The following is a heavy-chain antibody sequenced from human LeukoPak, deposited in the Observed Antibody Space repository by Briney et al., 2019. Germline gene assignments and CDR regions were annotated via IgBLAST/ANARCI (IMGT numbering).Heavy chain of an antibody. Sequence: ASVRVSCKASGYTFTSYDTNWVRQATGQGLEWMGWMSPNSGNTGYAQKFQGRVTMTRNTSISTAYMELSSLRSEDTAVYYCARVRRWANWFDPWGQGTLVTVSS. CDR3: ARVRRWANWFDP. J-gene: IGHJ5*02. CDR2: MSPNSGNT. CDR1: GYTFTSYD. V-gene: IGHV1-8*01. D-gene: IGHD4-23*01.